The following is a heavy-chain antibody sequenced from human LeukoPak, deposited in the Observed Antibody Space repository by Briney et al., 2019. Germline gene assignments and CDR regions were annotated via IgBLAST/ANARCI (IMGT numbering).Heavy chain of an antibody. J-gene: IGHJ5*02. D-gene: IGHD1-26*01. CDR1: GYTFTSYG. Sequence: ASLKDSCKASGYTFTSYGISRGRPTPEQRRGWMGWISAYNGNTNYAQKLQRRVTMTTDTSTSTACMELRSLRSDDTAVYYCAREGPYSGSYFSPWGQGTLVTVSS. CDR2: ISAYNGNT. CDR3: AREGPYSGSYFSP. V-gene: IGHV1-18*01.